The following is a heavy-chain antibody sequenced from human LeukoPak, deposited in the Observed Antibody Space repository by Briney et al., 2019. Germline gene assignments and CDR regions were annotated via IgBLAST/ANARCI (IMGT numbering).Heavy chain of an antibody. CDR2: ISSSGSTI. CDR3: AGDFSQSRNSDY. J-gene: IGHJ4*02. CDR1: GFTFSSYE. D-gene: IGHD4-23*01. Sequence: PGGSLRLSCAASGFTFSSYEMNWVRQAPGKGLEWVSYISSSGSTIYYADSVKGRFTISRDNAKNSLYLQMNSLRAEDTAVYYCAGDFSQSRNSDYWGQGTLVTVSS. V-gene: IGHV3-48*03.